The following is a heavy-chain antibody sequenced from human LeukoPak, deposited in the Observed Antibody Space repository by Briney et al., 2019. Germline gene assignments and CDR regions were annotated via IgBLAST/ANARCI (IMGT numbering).Heavy chain of an antibody. CDR3: ARGRVSSSTWYSTYYYYFYMDV. V-gene: IGHV4-59*01. CDR2: ISYSGTT. Sequence: PSETLSLTCSVSGGSISGYYWSWIRQPPGKGLECIGYISYSGTTHYNPSLKSRVTISVDTSKNQFSLKVTSVTAADTAVYFCARGRVSSSTWYSTYYYYFYMDVWGKGTTVTVSS. J-gene: IGHJ6*03. CDR1: GGSISGYY. D-gene: IGHD1-1*01.